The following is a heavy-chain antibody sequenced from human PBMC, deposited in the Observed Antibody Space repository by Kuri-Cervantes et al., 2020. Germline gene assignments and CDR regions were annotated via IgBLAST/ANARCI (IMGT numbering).Heavy chain of an antibody. CDR2: IRRSGGTT. CDR1: GFTFSSYA. D-gene: IGHD2-2*01. CDR3: ARDRYQLLYGMDV. J-gene: IGHJ6*02. V-gene: IGHV3-23*01. Sequence: GGSLRLSCAASGFTFSSYAMSWVRQAPGKGLEWVSSIRRSGGTTNYADSVMGRFTISRDNSKNTLYLQMNSLRAEDTAVYYCARDRYQLLYGMDVWGQGTTVTVSS.